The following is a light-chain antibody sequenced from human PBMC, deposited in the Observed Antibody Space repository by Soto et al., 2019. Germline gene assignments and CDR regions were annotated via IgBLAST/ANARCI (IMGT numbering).Light chain of an antibody. CDR1: DSDVGNYNL. CDR3: CSYAGSSTLL. V-gene: IGLV2-23*02. Sequence: QSALTQPASVSGSPGQSITISCTGTDSDVGNYNLVSWYQQHPGKAPTLMIYDVSERPSGVSNRFSGSKSGSTASLTISGLQTEDEADYYCCSYAGSSTLLFGGGTKVTVL. CDR2: DVS. J-gene: IGLJ2*01.